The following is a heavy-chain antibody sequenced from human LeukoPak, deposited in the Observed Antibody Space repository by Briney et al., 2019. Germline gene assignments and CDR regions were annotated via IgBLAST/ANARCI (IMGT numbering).Heavy chain of an antibody. V-gene: IGHV3-33*01. CDR3: ARVWSISLIDY. J-gene: IGHJ4*02. D-gene: IGHD3-3*01. CDR1: GFTFSSYG. Sequence: GGSLRLSCAASGFTFSSYGMHWVRQAPGKGLEWVAVTWYDGGNKFYADSVKGRFTVSRDNSRNTLYLQLNRLRAEDTATYYFARVWSISLIDYWGQGTLVTVSS. CDR2: TWYDGGNK.